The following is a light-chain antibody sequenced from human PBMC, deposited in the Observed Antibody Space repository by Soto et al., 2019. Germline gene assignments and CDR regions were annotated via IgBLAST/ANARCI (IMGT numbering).Light chain of an antibody. V-gene: IGKV3-15*01. CDR3: QQYSDWRPQ. CDR1: QNISNY. J-gene: IGKJ1*01. CDR2: GAS. Sequence: EVVLTQSPGTLSLSPGERATLSCRASQNISNYLIWYQQKPGQAPRLLIHGASTRATGIPARFSGSGSGTEFTLTISSLQSEDFAVYYCQQYSDWRPQFGQGTKVDIK.